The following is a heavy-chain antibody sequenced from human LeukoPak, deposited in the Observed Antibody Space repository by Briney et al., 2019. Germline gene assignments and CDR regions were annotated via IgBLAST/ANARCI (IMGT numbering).Heavy chain of an antibody. CDR3: TRHLAAPDSDY. CDR2: IRSKANSYAT. Sequence: PGGSLRLSCAASGFTFSGSAMHWVRQASGKGLEGVGRIRSKANSYATAYAASVKGRFTISRDDSKNTAYLQMNSLKTEDTAVYYCTRHLAAPDSDYWGQGTLVTVSS. J-gene: IGHJ4*02. D-gene: IGHD6-6*01. V-gene: IGHV3-73*01. CDR1: GFTFSGSA.